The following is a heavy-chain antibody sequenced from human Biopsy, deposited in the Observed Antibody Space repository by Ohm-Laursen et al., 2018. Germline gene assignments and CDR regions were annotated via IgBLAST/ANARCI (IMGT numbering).Heavy chain of an antibody. Sequence: SVKVSCKPSGYTVTAFSAHWLRQAPGQGLEWMGWINPKSGDTDYPQNFQGRVSMTRDTSISTAYMDLSRLRSDDTAVYYCARGRRHCSGTCSRWYFDLWGRGTLVTVSS. CDR1: GYTVTAFS. CDR3: ARGRRHCSGTCSRWYFDL. J-gene: IGHJ2*01. D-gene: IGHD2-2*01. V-gene: IGHV1-2*02. CDR2: INPKSGDT.